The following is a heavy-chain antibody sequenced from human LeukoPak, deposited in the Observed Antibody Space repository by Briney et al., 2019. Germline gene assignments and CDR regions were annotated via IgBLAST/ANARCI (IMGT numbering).Heavy chain of an antibody. CDR3: ARGTMSPNWFDP. D-gene: IGHD3-22*01. CDR1: GGSINSYY. Sequence: PSETLSLTCTVSGGSINSYYWSWIRQPPGKGLEWIGYIYYSGSTNYNPSLKSRVTISVDTSKNQFSLKLSSVTAADTAVYYCARGTMSPNWFDPWGQGTLVTVSS. J-gene: IGHJ5*02. V-gene: IGHV4-59*01. CDR2: IYYSGST.